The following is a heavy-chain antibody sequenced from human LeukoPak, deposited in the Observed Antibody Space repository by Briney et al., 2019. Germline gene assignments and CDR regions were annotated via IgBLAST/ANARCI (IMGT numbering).Heavy chain of an antibody. J-gene: IGHJ4*02. CDR2: ISGSSSYI. V-gene: IGHV3-11*06. D-gene: IGHD6-13*01. CDR3: ARDGSSSPYFDY. CDR1: GYSISSGYY. Sequence: IPSETLSLTCTVSGYSISSGYYWGWIRQPPGKGLEWVSSISGSSSYIYYADSVKGRFTISRDNAKNSLYLQMNSLRAEDTAVYYCARDGSSSPYFDYWGQGTLVTVSS.